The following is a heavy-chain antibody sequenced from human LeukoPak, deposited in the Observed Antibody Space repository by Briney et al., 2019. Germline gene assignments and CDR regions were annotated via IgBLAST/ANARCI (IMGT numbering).Heavy chain of an antibody. J-gene: IGHJ4*02. D-gene: IGHD5-24*01. V-gene: IGHV1-8*01. CDR1: GYPFTNYA. CDR3: ARELRRDEH. CDR2: MNPNSGIT. Sequence: RASVKVSCKASGYPFTNYAINWVRKATGQGLEWMGYMNPNSGITVYAQKFQGRVSLTSDTSMTTVYMELSSLRSEDTAMYCCARELRRDEHWGQGTLVTVSS.